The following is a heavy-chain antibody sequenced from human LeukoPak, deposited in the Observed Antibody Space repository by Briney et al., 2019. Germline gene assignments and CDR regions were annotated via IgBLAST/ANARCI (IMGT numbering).Heavy chain of an antibody. D-gene: IGHD6-13*01. Sequence: SETLSLTYIHSVGSITGSSWSWIRQPAGKGREWIGRIYNSESSNYNPSLKSRVTMSVDTSKNQFSLKLSSVTAADTAVYYCSRDRSSSWYVDWFDPWGQGTLVTVSS. J-gene: IGHJ5*02. CDR2: IYNSESS. CDR3: SRDRSSSWYVDWFDP. V-gene: IGHV4-4*07. CDR1: VGSITGSS.